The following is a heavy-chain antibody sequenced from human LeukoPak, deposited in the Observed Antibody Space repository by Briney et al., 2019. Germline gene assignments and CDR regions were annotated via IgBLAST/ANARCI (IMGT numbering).Heavy chain of an antibody. CDR3: ARFSRSSSLNYYYGMDV. V-gene: IGHV3-7*03. CDR2: IKQDGSEK. J-gene: IGHJ6*02. D-gene: IGHD6-6*01. Sequence: PGGSLRLSCAASGFTFSSYWMSWVRQAPGKGLEWVANIKQDGSEKYYVDSVKGRFTISRDNAKNSLYLQMNSLRAEDTAVYHCARFSRSSSLNYYYGMDVWGQGTTVTVSS. CDR1: GFTFSSYW.